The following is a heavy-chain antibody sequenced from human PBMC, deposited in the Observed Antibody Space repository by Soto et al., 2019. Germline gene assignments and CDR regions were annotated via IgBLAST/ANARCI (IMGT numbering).Heavy chain of an antibody. V-gene: IGHV3-30-3*01. CDR3: ARDRVFSSGYNYYYGMDV. D-gene: IGHD3-22*01. CDR1: GFTFSSYA. J-gene: IGHJ6*02. CDR2: ISYDGSNK. Sequence: PRLSCAASGFTFSSYAMHWVRQAPGKGLEWVAVISYDGSNKYYADSVKGRFTISRDNSKNTLYLQMDSLRAEDTAVYYCARDRVFSSGYNYYYGMDVWGQGTTVTVSS.